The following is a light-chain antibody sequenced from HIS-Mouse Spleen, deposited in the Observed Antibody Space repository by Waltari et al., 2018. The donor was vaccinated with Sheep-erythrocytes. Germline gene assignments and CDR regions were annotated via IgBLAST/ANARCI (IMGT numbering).Light chain of an antibody. CDR1: SSHVGGYNY. Sequence: QSALTQPRSVSGSPGQSVTISCTGTSSHVGGYNYVSWYQQHPVTAPKLMIYDVSKRPSGVPDRFSGSKSGNTASLTISGLQAEDEADYYCCSYAGSYNHVFATGTKVTVL. J-gene: IGLJ1*01. V-gene: IGLV2-11*01. CDR3: CSYAGSYNHV. CDR2: DVS.